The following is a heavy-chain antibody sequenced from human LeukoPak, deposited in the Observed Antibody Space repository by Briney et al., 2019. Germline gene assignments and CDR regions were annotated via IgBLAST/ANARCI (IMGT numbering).Heavy chain of an antibody. V-gene: IGHV1-18*01. J-gene: IGHJ4*02. D-gene: IGHD2-2*01. CDR3: ARALPGAYCGTTTCFSAH. Sequence: ASVKVSCKASGYIFTSYGISWVRQAPGQGLEWVGWISAYNGNTNYAQNVQDRVTSTTDTSTTTAYMELRSLRSDDTAVYYCARALPGAYCGTTTCFSAHWGQGTLVTVSS. CDR2: ISAYNGNT. CDR1: GYIFTSYG.